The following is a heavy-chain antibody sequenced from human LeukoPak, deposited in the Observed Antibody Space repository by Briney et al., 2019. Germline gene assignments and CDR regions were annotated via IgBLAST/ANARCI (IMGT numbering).Heavy chain of an antibody. Sequence: GGSLTLSCAASGFSVTTYAMGWVRQAPGKGLEWVSVISDRGDSTHYADSVKGRFTISRDSSKNTLYLQMNSLRGEDTAVYYCAKGRWGLTVNNFDIWGQGTMVTVSS. D-gene: IGHD3-9*01. CDR2: ISDRGDST. V-gene: IGHV3-23*01. CDR1: GFSVTTYA. CDR3: AKGRWGLTVNNFDI. J-gene: IGHJ3*02.